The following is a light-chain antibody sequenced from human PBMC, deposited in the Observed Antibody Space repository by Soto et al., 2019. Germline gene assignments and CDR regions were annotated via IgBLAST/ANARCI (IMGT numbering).Light chain of an antibody. CDR2: DNN. CDR1: NSNIGNNF. Sequence: QSVLTQPPSVSAAPGQKVTISCAGSNSNIGNNFVSWYQHLPGTAPKLLLFDNNKRPSGIPDRFSGSKSGTSTTLAITGLPTGDEADYFCGTWDVSLAAVVFGGGTKLTVL. J-gene: IGLJ2*01. CDR3: GTWDVSLAAVV. V-gene: IGLV1-51*01.